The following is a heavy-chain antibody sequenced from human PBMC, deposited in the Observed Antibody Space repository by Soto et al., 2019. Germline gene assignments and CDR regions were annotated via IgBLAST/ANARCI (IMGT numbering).Heavy chain of an antibody. CDR2: IYHSGST. Sequence: SETLSLTCAVSGGSISSGGYSWSWIRQPPGKGLEWIGYIYHSGSTYYNPSLKSRVTISVDRSKNQFSLKLSSVTAADTAVYYCARVGPGSSGWTPVPDYYFDYWGQGTLVTVSS. CDR3: ARVGPGSSGWTPVPDYYFDY. J-gene: IGHJ4*02. V-gene: IGHV4-30-2*01. CDR1: GGSISSGGYS. D-gene: IGHD6-19*01.